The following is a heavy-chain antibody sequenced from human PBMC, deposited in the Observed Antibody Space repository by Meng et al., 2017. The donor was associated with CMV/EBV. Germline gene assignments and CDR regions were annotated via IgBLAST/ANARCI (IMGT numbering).Heavy chain of an antibody. CDR1: GFTFSSYC. V-gene: IGHV3-74*01. D-gene: IGHD4-11*01. J-gene: IGHJ5*02. CDR2: INSDGSST. Sequence: GGSLRLSCAASGFTFSSYCMHWVRQAPGKGLVWVSRINSDGSSTSYADSVKGRFTISRDNAKNTLYLQMNSLRAEDTAVYYCAREISHYGINWFDPWGQGTLVTVSS. CDR3: AREISHYGINWFDP.